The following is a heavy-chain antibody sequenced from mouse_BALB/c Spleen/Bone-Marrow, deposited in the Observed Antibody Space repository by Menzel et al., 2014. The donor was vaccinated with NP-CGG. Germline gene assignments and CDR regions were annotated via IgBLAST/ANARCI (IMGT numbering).Heavy chain of an antibody. J-gene: IGHJ2*01. CDR2: INPSSGYT. Sequence: VKVVESAAELARPGASVKMSCKASGYTFTTYTMHWVKQRPGQGLEWIGYINPSSGYTEYNQNFKDKTTLTADKSSSTAYMQLSSLTSEDSAVYYCARNGHSYGYYFDYWGQGTTLTVSS. CDR1: GYTFTTYT. V-gene: IGHV1-4*02. CDR3: ARNGHSYGYYFDY. D-gene: IGHD1-2*01.